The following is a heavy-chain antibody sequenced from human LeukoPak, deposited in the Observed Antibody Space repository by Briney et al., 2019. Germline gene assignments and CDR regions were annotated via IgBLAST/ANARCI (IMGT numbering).Heavy chain of an antibody. J-gene: IGHJ4*02. CDR2: IYSSGNT. CDR1: GGSISSYC. CDR3: ARERRITMVRGVINVPDY. V-gene: IGHV4-4*07. D-gene: IGHD3-10*01. Sequence: SQTLSLTCPASGGSISSYCCSWIRQPAGKGLEWIVRIYSSGNTNYNPSLKSRVTMSVDTAKNQFPLKLSSVSTGDTAVYYCARERRITMVRGVINVPDYWGQGTLVTVSS.